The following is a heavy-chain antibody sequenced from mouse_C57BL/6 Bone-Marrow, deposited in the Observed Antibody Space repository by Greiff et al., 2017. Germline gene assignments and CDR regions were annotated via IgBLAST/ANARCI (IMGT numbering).Heavy chain of an antibody. J-gene: IGHJ4*01. CDR2: IYPGSGST. CDR1: GYTFTSYW. CDR3: AREDWRFYYAMDY. D-gene: IGHD4-1*01. Sequence: QVQLQLSGAELVKPGASVKMSCKASGYTFTSYWITWVKQRPGQGLEWIGDIYPGSGSTNYNEKFKSKATLTVDTSSSTAYMQLSSLTSEDSAVYYCAREDWRFYYAMDYWGQGTLVTVSA. V-gene: IGHV1-55*01.